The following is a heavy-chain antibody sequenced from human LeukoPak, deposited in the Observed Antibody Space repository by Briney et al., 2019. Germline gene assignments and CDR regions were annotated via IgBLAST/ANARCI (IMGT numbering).Heavy chain of an antibody. Sequence: GESLKISCKASGYSFTTYWIGWVRQMPGKGLEWMGIIYPGYSDTRYSPSFQGQVTISADKSINTAYLQWRSLKASDTAMYYCARSGVPGAMTWFDPWGQGTLVTVSS. CDR3: ARSGVPGAMTWFDP. D-gene: IGHD2-2*01. CDR2: IYPGYSDT. J-gene: IGHJ5*02. V-gene: IGHV5-51*01. CDR1: GYSFTTYW.